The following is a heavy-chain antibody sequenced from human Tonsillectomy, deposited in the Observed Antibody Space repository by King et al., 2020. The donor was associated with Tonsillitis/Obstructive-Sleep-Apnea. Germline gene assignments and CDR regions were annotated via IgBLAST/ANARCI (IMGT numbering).Heavy chain of an antibody. CDR2: ISSSSSYI. J-gene: IGHJ4*02. Sequence: QLVQSGGGLVKPGGSLRLSCAASGFTFSSYSMNWVRQAPGKGLEWVSSISSSSSYIYYADSVKGRFTISSDNAKNSLYLQINSLRAEDTAVYYCARDRNDYSNYVLDYWGQGTLVTVSS. V-gene: IGHV3-21*01. CDR1: GFTFSSYS. CDR3: ARDRNDYSNYVLDY. D-gene: IGHD4-11*01.